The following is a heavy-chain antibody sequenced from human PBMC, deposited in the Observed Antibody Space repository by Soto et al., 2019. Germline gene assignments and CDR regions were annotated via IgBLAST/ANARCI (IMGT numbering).Heavy chain of an antibody. CDR1: GGTFNVYT. CDR2: IIPMLAIT. D-gene: IGHD6-13*01. J-gene: IGHJ3*02. Sequence: QVQLVQSGAEVKKPGSSVKVSCKASGGTFNVYTIIWVRQAPGQGLEWMGRIIPMLAITNYAQRFQGRVTRTADTSTTTAYMERSSLTSEDTAVEYCALGSWSGETFDIWGQGTLVTVSS. V-gene: IGHV1-69*02. CDR3: ALGSWSGETFDI.